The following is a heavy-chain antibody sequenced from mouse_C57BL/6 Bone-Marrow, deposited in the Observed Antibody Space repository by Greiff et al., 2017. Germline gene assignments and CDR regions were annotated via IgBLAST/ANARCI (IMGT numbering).Heavy chain of an antibody. Sequence: EVKLMESGGDLVKPGGSLKLSCAASGFTFSSYGMSWVRQTPDKRLEWVATISSGGSYTYYPDSVKGRFTISRDNAKNTLYLQMSSLKSEDTAMYYCANDFGDAMDYWGQGTSVTVSS. J-gene: IGHJ4*01. V-gene: IGHV5-6*01. CDR1: GFTFSSYG. D-gene: IGHD2-4*01. CDR2: ISSGGSYT. CDR3: ANDFGDAMDY.